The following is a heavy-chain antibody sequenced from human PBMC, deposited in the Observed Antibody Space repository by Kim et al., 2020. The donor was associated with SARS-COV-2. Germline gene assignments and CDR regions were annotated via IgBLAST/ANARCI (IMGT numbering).Heavy chain of an antibody. Sequence: GGSLRLSCAASGFTFSNAWMSWVRQAPGKGLEWVGRIKSKTDGGTTDYAAPVKGRFTISRDDSKNTLYLQMNSLKTEDTAVYYCTPSLYTNYDFWSGYYSLYYYYGMDVWGQGTTVTVSS. CDR3: TPSLYTNYDFWSGYYSLYYYYGMDV. D-gene: IGHD3-3*01. CDR2: IKSKTDGGTT. CDR1: GFTFSNAW. J-gene: IGHJ6*02. V-gene: IGHV3-15*01.